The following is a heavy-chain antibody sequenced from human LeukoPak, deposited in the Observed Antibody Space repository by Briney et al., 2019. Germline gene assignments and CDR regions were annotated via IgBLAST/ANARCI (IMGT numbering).Heavy chain of an antibody. CDR1: GYTFTSYG. CDR3: ARDKNPQTYYYDSSGRMLDY. CDR2: ISAYNDNT. V-gene: IGHV1-18*01. D-gene: IGHD3-22*01. Sequence: ASVKVSCKASGYTFTSYGISWVRQAPGQGLGWMGWISAYNDNTNYAQKLQGRVTMTTDTSTSTAYMELRSLRSDDTAVYYCARDKNPQTYYYDSSGRMLDYWGQGTLVTVSS. J-gene: IGHJ4*02.